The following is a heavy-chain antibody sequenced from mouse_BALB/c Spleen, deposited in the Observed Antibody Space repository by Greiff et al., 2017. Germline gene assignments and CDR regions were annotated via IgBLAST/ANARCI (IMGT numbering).Heavy chain of an antibody. J-gene: IGHJ3*01. V-gene: IGHV14-3*02. Sequence: VQLQQSGAELVKPGASVKLSCTASGFNIKDTYMHWVKQGPEQGLEWIGRIDPANGNTKYDPKFQGKATITADTSSNTAYLQLSSLTSEDTAVYYCYGNYVGFAYWGQGTLVTVSA. CDR2: IDPANGNT. CDR1: GFNIKDTY. CDR3: YGNYVGFAY. D-gene: IGHD2-1*01.